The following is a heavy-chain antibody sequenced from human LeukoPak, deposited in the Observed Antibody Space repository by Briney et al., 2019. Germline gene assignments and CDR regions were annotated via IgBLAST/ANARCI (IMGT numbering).Heavy chain of an antibody. V-gene: IGHV3-30*18. CDR2: ISYDGSNK. J-gene: IGHJ4*02. Sequence: GRSLRLSCAASGFTFSSYGMHWVRQAPGKGLEWVAVISYDGSNKYYADSVKGRFTISRDNSKNTLYLQMNSLRAEDTAVYYCAKDRVALWFGELKGTYFDYWGQGTLVTVSS. D-gene: IGHD3-10*01. CDR3: AKDRVALWFGELKGTYFDY. CDR1: GFTFSSYG.